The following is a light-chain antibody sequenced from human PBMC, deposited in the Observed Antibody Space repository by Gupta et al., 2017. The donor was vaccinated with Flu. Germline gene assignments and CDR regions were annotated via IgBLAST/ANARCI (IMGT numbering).Light chain of an antibody. J-gene: IGKJ4*01. CDR1: RSVTRNY. Sequence: IVLTQSPGTLSLSPGESGTLSCRASRSVTRNYVAWYQQKRGQAPRLLVYGASRGATGIPDRFSGSGSGTDFTLTISRLEPEDIAVYFCQQYGSSPLTFGGGTKVES. CDR2: GAS. V-gene: IGKV3-20*01. CDR3: QQYGSSPLT.